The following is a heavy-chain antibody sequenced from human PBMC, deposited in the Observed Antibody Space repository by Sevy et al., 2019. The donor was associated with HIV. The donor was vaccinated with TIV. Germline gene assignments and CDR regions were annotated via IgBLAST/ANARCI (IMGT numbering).Heavy chain of an antibody. CDR2: VNQRGST. V-gene: IGHV4-34*01. CDR3: ARLYAAYDI. Sequence: SETLSLTCAIYGGSFSDYSWNWIRQSPGKGLKWIGEVNQRGSTNYNPSLKSRVTLSVDTSKNQFSLNLTSMTPADTAVYFCARLYAAYDIWGQWTLVTVS. J-gene: IGHJ3*02. D-gene: IGHD2-2*01. CDR1: GGSFSDYS.